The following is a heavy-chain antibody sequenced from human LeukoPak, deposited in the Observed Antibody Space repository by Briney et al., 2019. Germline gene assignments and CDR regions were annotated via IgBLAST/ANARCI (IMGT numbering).Heavy chain of an antibody. J-gene: IGHJ4*02. Sequence: SRGSLRLSCAASGFTFSSYSMNWVRQAPGKGLEWVSSISSSSSYIYYADSVKGRFTISRDNAKNSLYLQMNSLRAEDTAVYYCAKTSRKTTVVTHFYYWGQGTLVTVSS. D-gene: IGHD4-23*01. CDR1: GFTFSSYS. CDR3: AKTSRKTTVVTHFYY. V-gene: IGHV3-21*01. CDR2: ISSSSSYI.